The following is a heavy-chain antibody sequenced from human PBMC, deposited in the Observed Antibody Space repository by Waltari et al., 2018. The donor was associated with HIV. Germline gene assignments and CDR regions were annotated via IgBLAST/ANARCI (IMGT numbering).Heavy chain of an antibody. D-gene: IGHD6-19*01. V-gene: IGHV3-48*01. J-gene: IGHJ4*02. CDR3: ARDSGSGWSQGGFDY. CDR1: GFTFRSYS. CDR2: ISSSSSTI. Sequence: EVQLVESGGGLVQPGGSLRLSCAASGFTFRSYSMNWVGQARGKGLELVSYISSSSSTIYYADSVKGRFTISRDNAKNSLYLQMNSLRAEDTAVYYCARDSGSGWSQGGFDYWGQGTLVTVSS.